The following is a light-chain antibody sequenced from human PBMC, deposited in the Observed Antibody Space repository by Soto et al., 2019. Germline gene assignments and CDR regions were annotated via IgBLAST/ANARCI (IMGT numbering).Light chain of an antibody. CDR2: EVS. J-gene: IGLJ1*01. Sequence: QSVLTQPASVSGSPGQSITISCTGTSSDTVAYKYVSWYQQYPGKAPKVLIYEVSHRPSGVSNRFSGSLSGNTASLTISGLQAEDEADYYCSSYTTSNTPHYVFGNGTKLTVL. V-gene: IGLV2-14*01. CDR3: SSYTTSNTPHYV. CDR1: SSDTVAYKY.